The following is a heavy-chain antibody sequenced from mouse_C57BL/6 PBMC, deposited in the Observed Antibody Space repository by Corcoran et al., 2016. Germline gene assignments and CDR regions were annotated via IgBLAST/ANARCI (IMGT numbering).Heavy chain of an antibody. V-gene: IGHV9-3*01. CDR3: ARWLLPDFDY. CDR1: GYTFTTYG. CDR2: INTYSGVP. Sequence: QIQLVQSGPELKKPGETVKISCKASGYTFTTYGMSWVKQAPGKGLKWMGWINTYSGVPTYADDFKGRFAFSLETSASTAYLQINNLKNEDTATYFCARWLLPDFDYWGQGTTLTVSS. D-gene: IGHD2-3*01. J-gene: IGHJ2*01.